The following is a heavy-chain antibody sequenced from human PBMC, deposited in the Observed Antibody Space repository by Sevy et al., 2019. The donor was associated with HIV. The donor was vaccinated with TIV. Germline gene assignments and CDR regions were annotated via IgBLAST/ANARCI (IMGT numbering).Heavy chain of an antibody. J-gene: IGHJ4*02. D-gene: IGHD1-26*01. V-gene: IGHV4-59*08. CDR2: IYYNGHI. CDR3: AGENAWGRGYS. Sequence: LSLTCTVSGGSITSLYWNWIRQPPGKGLEWIANIYYNGHINYNPSLKSRVTLSLDTSKNQFSLRLSAVTAADTAMYYCAGENAWGRGYSWGQGTLVTVSS. CDR1: GGSITSLY.